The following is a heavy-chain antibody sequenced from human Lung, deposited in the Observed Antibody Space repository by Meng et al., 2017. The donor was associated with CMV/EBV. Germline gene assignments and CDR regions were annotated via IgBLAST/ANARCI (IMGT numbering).Heavy chain of an antibody. CDR3: ARGYTGGELAAAFDI. V-gene: IGHV3-21*01. Sequence: GESLKISXAASGFTFSGYSMHWVRQAPGKGLEWVSSISISRAYMLYADSVKGRFTISRDNAKNSLYLQINSLRAEDTAVYYCARGYTGGELAAAFDIWGPGTMVTVSS. J-gene: IGHJ3*02. D-gene: IGHD3-16*01. CDR1: GFTFSGYS. CDR2: ISISRAYM.